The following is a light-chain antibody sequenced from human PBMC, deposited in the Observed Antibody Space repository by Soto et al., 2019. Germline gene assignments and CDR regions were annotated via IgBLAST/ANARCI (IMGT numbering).Light chain of an antibody. Sequence: IQMTQSPSSLSASVGDRVTITCRASQSISSYLNWYQQKPGKAPKLLISAASRLQSGVPSRFSASGSGTEVTLIIISLQPADFSTYYCQQRYSTPWTFGQGTKVEIK. CDR3: QQRYSTPWT. CDR2: AAS. J-gene: IGKJ1*01. CDR1: QSISSY. V-gene: IGKV1-39*01.